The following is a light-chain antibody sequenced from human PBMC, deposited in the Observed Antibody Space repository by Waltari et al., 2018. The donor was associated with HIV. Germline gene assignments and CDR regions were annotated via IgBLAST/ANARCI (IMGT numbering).Light chain of an antibody. V-gene: IGLV1-44*01. CDR3: ATWDDSLNSPV. CDR1: SSNIGSNV. CDR2: SNN. J-gene: IGLJ2*01. Sequence: QSVPTQPPSASGTPGQRVIISCSGSSSNIGSNVVNWYQQVPGAAPKLLSYSNNQRPSGVPDRFSVSKSGTSASLAISGRQSEDESTYYCATWDDSLNSPVFGGGTKLTVL.